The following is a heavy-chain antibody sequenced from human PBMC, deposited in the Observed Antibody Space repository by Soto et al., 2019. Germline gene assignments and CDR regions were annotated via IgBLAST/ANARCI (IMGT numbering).Heavy chain of an antibody. D-gene: IGHD2-15*01. CDR3: ARDCSGSSCYGAFDI. CDR2: INAGNGNT. V-gene: IGHV1-3*01. J-gene: IGHJ3*02. CDR1: GYTFTSYA. Sequence: ASVKVSCKASGYTFTSYAMHWVRQAPGQRLEWMGWINAGNGNTKYSQKFQGRVTITRDTSASTAYMELSSLRSEDTAVYYCARDCSGSSCYGAFDIWGQGTMVTVSS.